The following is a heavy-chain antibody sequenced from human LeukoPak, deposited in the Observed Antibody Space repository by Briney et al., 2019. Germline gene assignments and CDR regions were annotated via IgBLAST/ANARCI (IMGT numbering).Heavy chain of an antibody. J-gene: IGHJ6*02. V-gene: IGHV1-18*04. D-gene: IGHD3-10*01. CDR1: GYTFTGYY. Sequence: ASVKVSCKASGYTFTGYYMHWVRQAPGQGLEWMGWISAYNGNTNYAQKLQGRVTMTTDTSTSTAYMELRSLRSDDTAVYYCARAHYYGSGSYYSGYYYGMDVWGQGTTVTVSS. CDR2: ISAYNGNT. CDR3: ARAHYYGSGSYYSGYYYGMDV.